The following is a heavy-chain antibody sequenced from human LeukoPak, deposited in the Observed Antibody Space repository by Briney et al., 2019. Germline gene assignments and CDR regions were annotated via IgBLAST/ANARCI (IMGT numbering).Heavy chain of an antibody. Sequence: GGSLRLSCVASGFTFSSCAMSWVSQAPGKGLEWVSFISGSGIKTYYADSVRGRFTISRDNSKNTLHLQMNSLRAEDTAVYYCAKTLGMLVGATVLDYWGQGTLGTVSS. D-gene: IGHD1-26*01. J-gene: IGHJ4*02. CDR1: GFTFSSCA. CDR3: AKTLGMLVGATVLDY. V-gene: IGHV3-23*01. CDR2: ISGSGIKT.